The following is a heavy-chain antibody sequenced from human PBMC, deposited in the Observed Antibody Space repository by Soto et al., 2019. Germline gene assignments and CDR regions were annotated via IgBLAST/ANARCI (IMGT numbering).Heavy chain of an antibody. J-gene: IGHJ4*02. CDR2: IYYSGST. D-gene: IGHD2-8*01. CDR1: GGSISSSSYY. V-gene: IGHV4-39*01. CDR3: ASERYCTNGVCSKFDY. Sequence: SETLSLTCTVSGGSISSSSYYWGWIRQPPGKGLEWIGSIYYSGSTYYNPSLKSRVTISVDTSKNQFSLKLSSVTAADTAVYYCASERYCTNGVCSKFDYWGQGTLVTVSS.